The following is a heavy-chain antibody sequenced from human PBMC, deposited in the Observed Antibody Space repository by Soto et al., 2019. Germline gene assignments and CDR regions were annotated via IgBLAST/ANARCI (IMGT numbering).Heavy chain of an antibody. D-gene: IGHD5-18*01. V-gene: IGHV3-23*01. J-gene: IGHJ4*02. CDR1: GFSFTSYS. Sequence: GGSVRLCFAASGFSFTSYSLSWFRHAPGEVLDXVSTISGNGQRLYYADSVRCRFTISRDNSKKTIFLHMHTLRAEDTAVYYCAKDRSYPRDQFHYWGQGTLVTVSS. CDR2: ISGNGQRL. CDR3: AKDRSYPRDQFHY.